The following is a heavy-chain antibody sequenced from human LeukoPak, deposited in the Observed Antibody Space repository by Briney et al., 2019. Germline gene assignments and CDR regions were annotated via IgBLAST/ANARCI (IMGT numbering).Heavy chain of an antibody. D-gene: IGHD6-19*01. CDR2: INHSGST. J-gene: IGHJ5*02. Sequence: TPSETLSLTCAVYGGSLSGYYWSWIRQPPGKGLEWIGEINHSGSTNYNPSLKSRVTISVDTSKNQFSLKLSSVTAADTAVYYCARRQRGQWLPKGFDPWGQGTLVTVSS. CDR3: ARRQRGQWLPKGFDP. V-gene: IGHV4-34*01. CDR1: GGSLSGYY.